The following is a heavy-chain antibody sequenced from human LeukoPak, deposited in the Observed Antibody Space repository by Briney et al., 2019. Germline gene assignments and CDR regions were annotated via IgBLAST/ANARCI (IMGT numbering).Heavy chain of an antibody. CDR2: IFYSWSP. CDR1: GGSISSSSYY. D-gene: IGHD4-17*01. Sequence: SETLSLTCTVSGGSISSSSYYWVCIRHPPGKALECIGSIFYSWSPYYNPPLKSPVTISVDTSKNQFSLKLSSVTAADTAVYYCARHDYGDLNWFDPWGQGTLVTVSS. V-gene: IGHV4-39*01. J-gene: IGHJ5*02. CDR3: ARHDYGDLNWFDP.